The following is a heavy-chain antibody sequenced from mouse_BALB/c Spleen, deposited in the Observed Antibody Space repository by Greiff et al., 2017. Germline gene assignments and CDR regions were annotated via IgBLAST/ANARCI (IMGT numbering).Heavy chain of an antibody. CDR3: ARGGYYVRGAMDY. J-gene: IGHJ4*01. D-gene: IGHD2-3*01. CDR2: IDPFNGGT. CDR1: GYSFTSYY. Sequence: VQLKESGPELMKPGASVKISCKASGYSFTSYYMHWVKQSHGKSLEWIGYIDPFNGGTSYNQKFKGKATLTVDKSSSTAYMHLSSLTSEDSAVYYCARGGYYVRGAMDYWGQGTSVTVSS. V-gene: IGHV1S135*01.